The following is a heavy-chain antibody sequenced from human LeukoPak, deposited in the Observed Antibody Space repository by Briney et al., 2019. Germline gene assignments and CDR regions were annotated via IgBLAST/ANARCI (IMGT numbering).Heavy chain of an antibody. V-gene: IGHV1-69*13. Sequence: GASVKVSCKASGGTFSSYAISWVRQAPGQGLEWMGGIIPIFGTANYAQKFQGRVTITADESTSTAYMELSSLRSEDTAVYYCARAPAPVYYYDSYFQHWGQGTLVTVSS. CDR1: GGTFSSYA. CDR3: ARAPAPVYYYDSYFQH. CDR2: IIPIFGTA. J-gene: IGHJ1*01. D-gene: IGHD3-22*01.